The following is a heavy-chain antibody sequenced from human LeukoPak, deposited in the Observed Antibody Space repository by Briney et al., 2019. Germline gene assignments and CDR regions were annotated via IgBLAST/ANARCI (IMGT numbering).Heavy chain of an antibody. CDR3: ARGDIYWDY. Sequence: GASVKVSCKASGYTFTAYYVHWVRQAPGQGPEWMRWIHPNSGGTKYAQNFQGRVTMTRDTSITTAYMELSSLRSDDTAVYYCARGDIYWDYWGQGTQVTVSS. CDR2: IHPNSGGT. CDR1: GYTFTAYY. J-gene: IGHJ4*02. D-gene: IGHD2-15*01. V-gene: IGHV1-2*02.